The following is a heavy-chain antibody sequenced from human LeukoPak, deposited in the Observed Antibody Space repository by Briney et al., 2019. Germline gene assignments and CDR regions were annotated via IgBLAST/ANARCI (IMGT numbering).Heavy chain of an antibody. J-gene: IGHJ4*02. CDR2: IKEDGGEI. D-gene: IGHD3-10*01. V-gene: IGHV3-7*02. CDR3: VVGVYYFNC. Sequence: PGGSLRLSCAASGFTISSNWMSWVRQAPGKGLEWVANIKEDGGEIYYVAPVKGQFTISRDNGKNSLYVQVNSLRAEDTAVYYCVVGVYYFNCWGQGTLVTVSS. CDR1: GFTISSNW.